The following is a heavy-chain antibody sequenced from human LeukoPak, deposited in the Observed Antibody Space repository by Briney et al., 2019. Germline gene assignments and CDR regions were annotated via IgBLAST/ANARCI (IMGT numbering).Heavy chain of an antibody. V-gene: IGHV3-48*04. CDR1: GFTFSSYS. CDR2: ISSSSSTI. CDR3: VARGGWARFDY. J-gene: IGHJ4*02. D-gene: IGHD6-19*01. Sequence: GGSLRLSCAASGFTFSSYSMNWVRQAPGKGLEWVSYISSSSSTIYYADSMQGRFTISRDNAENSLFLQMTSLRVEDTAVYYCVARGGWARFDYWGQGALVTVSA.